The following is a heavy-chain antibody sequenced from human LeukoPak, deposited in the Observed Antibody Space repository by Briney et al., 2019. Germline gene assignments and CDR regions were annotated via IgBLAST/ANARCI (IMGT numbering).Heavy chain of an antibody. D-gene: IGHD3-10*01. CDR3: ARDYYGSGSYRDNPYYYYYMDV. CDR1: GGTFSSYA. Sequence: SVKVSCKASGGTFSSYAISWVRQAPGQGLEWMGGIIPIFGTANYAQKFQGRVTITTDESTSTAYMELSSLRSEDTAVYYCARDYYGSGSYRDNPYYYYYMDVWGKGTTVTVSS. J-gene: IGHJ6*03. V-gene: IGHV1-69*05. CDR2: IIPIFGTA.